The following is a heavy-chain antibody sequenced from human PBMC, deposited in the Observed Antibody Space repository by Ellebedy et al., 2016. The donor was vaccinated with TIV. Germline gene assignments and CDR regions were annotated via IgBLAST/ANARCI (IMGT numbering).Heavy chain of an antibody. D-gene: IGHD3-22*01. J-gene: IGHJ4*02. CDR2: IYTSGST. CDR3: AREPKIEDFDTSGYYLDS. CDR1: GGSISSDY. Sequence: SETLSLXCTVSGGSISSDYWSWIRQPAGKGLEWIGRIYTSGSTDSNPSLKSRVTMSVDTSKNQFSLKLSSVTAADTAVYFCAREPKIEDFDTSGYYLDSWGQGTLVTVSS. V-gene: IGHV4-4*07.